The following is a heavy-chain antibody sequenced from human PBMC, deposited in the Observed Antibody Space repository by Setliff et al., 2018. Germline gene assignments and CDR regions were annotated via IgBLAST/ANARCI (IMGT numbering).Heavy chain of an antibody. J-gene: IGHJ1*01. CDR2: IIPIFGTA. D-gene: IGHD6-19*01. V-gene: IGHV1-69*13. CDR1: GGTFSSYA. CDR3: ARDPWQWLTTFTSAEYFQH. Sequence: SVKVSCKASGGTFSSYAISWVRQAPGQGLEWMGRIIPIFGTANYAQKFQGRLTITADESTSTAYMELSSLRSEDTAVYYCARDPWQWLTTFTSAEYFQHWGQGTLVTVSS.